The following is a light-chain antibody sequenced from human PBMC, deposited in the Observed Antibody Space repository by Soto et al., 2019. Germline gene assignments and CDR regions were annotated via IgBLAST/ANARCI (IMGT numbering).Light chain of an antibody. V-gene: IGKV3-20*01. CDR1: QSVSSSY. J-gene: IGKJ1*01. CDR2: GAS. CDR3: QQYGSSPGT. Sequence: EIVLTQSPGTLSLSPGERATLSCRASQSVSSSYLAWYQQKPGQAPRLLIYGASSRATGIPDRFSGSGSGTDFTLTISRLEPEDFAVYYCQQYGSSPGTFGHGTKVAIK.